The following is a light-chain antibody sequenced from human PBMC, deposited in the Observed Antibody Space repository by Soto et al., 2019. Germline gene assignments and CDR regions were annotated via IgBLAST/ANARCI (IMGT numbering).Light chain of an antibody. V-gene: IGLV2-14*01. CDR3: NSYTRFSTYV. CDR2: EVT. Sequence: QSALTQPASVSGSPGQSITISCTGASSDVGLYDFVSWYQQHPGKAPKLLIYEVTYRPSGVSSRFSGSKPGNTASLTISGLQAEDEADYYCNSYTRFSTYVFGTGTKVTVL. J-gene: IGLJ1*01. CDR1: SSDVGLYDF.